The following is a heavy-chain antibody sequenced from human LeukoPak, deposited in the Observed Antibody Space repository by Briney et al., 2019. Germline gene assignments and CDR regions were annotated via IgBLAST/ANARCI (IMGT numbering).Heavy chain of an antibody. D-gene: IGHD1-26*01. Sequence: ASVKVSCKASGGTFSSYAISWVRQAPGQGLEWMGGIIPIFGTANYAQKFQGRVTITTDESTSTAYMELSSLRSEDTAVYYCARDSESYYFAYYFDYWGQGTLVTVSS. CDR2: IIPIFGTA. CDR1: GGTFSSYA. V-gene: IGHV1-69*05. CDR3: ARDSESYYFAYYFDY. J-gene: IGHJ4*02.